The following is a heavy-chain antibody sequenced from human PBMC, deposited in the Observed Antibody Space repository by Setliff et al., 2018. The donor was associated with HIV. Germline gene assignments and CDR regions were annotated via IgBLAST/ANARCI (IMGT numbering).Heavy chain of an antibody. J-gene: IGHJ4*02. CDR1: GGSINSFY. D-gene: IGHD3-10*01. Sequence: PSETLSLTCTVSGGSINSFYWNWVRQPAGRGLEWVGRIFASGNTNYNPSLKSRVTMSVDTSKNQFSLNLNSVTAADTAMYYCARRGDGYILDYWGRGTLVTVSS. CDR2: IFASGNT. V-gene: IGHV4-4*07. CDR3: ARRGDGYILDY.